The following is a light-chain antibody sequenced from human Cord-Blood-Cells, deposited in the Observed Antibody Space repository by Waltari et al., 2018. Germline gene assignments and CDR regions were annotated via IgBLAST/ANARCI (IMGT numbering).Light chain of an antibody. Sequence: DIQITQSPSSLSASVGDRVTITCRASQSISSYLNWYQQKPGKAPKLLIYAASSLQSGVPSRFNGSGSGTDFTLTISSLQPEDFATYYCQQSYSTLSTFGPGTKVDIK. CDR1: QSISSY. V-gene: IGKV1-39*01. J-gene: IGKJ3*01. CDR3: QQSYSTLST. CDR2: AAS.